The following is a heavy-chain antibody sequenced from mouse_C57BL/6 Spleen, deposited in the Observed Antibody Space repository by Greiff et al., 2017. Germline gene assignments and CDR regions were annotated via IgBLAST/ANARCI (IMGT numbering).Heavy chain of an antibody. D-gene: IGHD3-3*01. V-gene: IGHV1-50*01. CDR2: IDPSDSYT. Sequence: QVQLQQPGAELVKPGASVKLSCKASGYTFTSYWMQWVKQRPGQGLEWIGEIDPSDSYTNYNQKFKGKATLTVDTSSSTAYMQLSSLTSEDSAVYYCARGGRGDFDYRGQGTTLTVSS. J-gene: IGHJ2*01. CDR3: ARGGRGDFDY. CDR1: GYTFTSYW.